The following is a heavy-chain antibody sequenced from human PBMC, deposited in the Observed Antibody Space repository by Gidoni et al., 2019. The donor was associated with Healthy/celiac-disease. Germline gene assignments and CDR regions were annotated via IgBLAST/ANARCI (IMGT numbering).Heavy chain of an antibody. D-gene: IGHD2-2*01. CDR1: GGSFSGYY. J-gene: IGHJ4*02. V-gene: IGHV4-34*01. CDR2: INHSGST. CDR3: ESSTSYLVDY. Sequence: QVQLQQWGAGLLKPSETLSLTCAVYGGSFSGYYWSWIRQPPGKGLEWIGEINHSGSTNYNPSLKSRVTISVDTSKNQCSLKLSSVTAADTAVYYCESSTSYLVDYWGQGTLVTVSS.